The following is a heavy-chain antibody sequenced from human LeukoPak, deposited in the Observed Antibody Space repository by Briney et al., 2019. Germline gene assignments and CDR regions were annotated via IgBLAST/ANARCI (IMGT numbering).Heavy chain of an antibody. CDR1: GGSISSGGYY. Sequence: PSETLSLTCTVSGGSISSGGYYWSWIRQHPGKGLEWIGYIYYSGSTYYNPSLKSRVTISVDTSKNQFSLKLSSVTAADTAVHYCARGEIVVVPAATNWAYYFDYWRQGTLVTVSS. V-gene: IGHV4-31*03. CDR3: ARGEIVVVPAATNWAYYFDY. J-gene: IGHJ4*02. CDR2: IYYSGST. D-gene: IGHD2-2*01.